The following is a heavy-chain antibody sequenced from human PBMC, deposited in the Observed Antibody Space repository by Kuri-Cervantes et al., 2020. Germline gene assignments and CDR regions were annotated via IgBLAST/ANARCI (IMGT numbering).Heavy chain of an antibody. D-gene: IGHD6-19*01. Sequence: GESLKTSCAASGFTFSSYGMHWVRQAPGKGLEWVAVIWYDGSNKYYADSVKGRFTISRDNSKNTLYLQMNSLRAEDTAVYYCARDRLRLVSDDAFDIWGQGTMVTVSS. CDR2: IWYDGSNK. CDR3: ARDRLRLVSDDAFDI. CDR1: GFTFSSYG. J-gene: IGHJ3*02. V-gene: IGHV3-33*01.